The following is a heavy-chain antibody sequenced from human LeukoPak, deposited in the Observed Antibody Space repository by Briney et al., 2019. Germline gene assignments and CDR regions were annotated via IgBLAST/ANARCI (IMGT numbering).Heavy chain of an antibody. CDR2: IIPILGIA. V-gene: IGHV1-69*04. CDR1: GGTFSSYA. J-gene: IGHJ4*02. CDR3: ARERAGEYYFDY. Sequence: GASVKVSCKASGGTFSSYAISWVRQAPGQGLEWMGRIIPILGIANYAQKFQGRVTITADKSTSTAYMELSSLRSEDTAVYYCARERAGEYYFDYWDQGTPVTVSS. D-gene: IGHD6-13*01.